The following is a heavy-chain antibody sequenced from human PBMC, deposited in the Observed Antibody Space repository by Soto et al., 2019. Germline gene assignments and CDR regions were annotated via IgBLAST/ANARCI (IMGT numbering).Heavy chain of an antibody. CDR2: IYPDDSDT. J-gene: IGHJ4*02. D-gene: IGHD4-17*01. V-gene: IGHV5-51*01. CDR1: GYTFTAHW. CDR3: AILAGDYIGRGFDY. Sequence: EVQLVQSGAEVKKPGESLEISCKGSGYTFTAHWIAWVRQMPGKRLEWMGLIYPDDSDTRYSPSFQGQVTISADKSINSVVLQWSSLKASDTAIYYCAILAGDYIGRGFDYWGQGTPVTVAS.